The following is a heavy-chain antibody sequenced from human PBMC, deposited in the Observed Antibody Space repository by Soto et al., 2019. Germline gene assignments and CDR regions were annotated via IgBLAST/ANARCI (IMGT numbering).Heavy chain of an antibody. V-gene: IGHV1-2*04. CDR2: INPNNGGT. Sequence: ASVKVSCKASGYTFTGYYLHWVRQAPGQGLEWMGWINPNNGGTNYAQKFQGWVTMTRDTSISTAYMELSRLRSDDTAVYYCAKAGTRPPYYYYFYMDVWGKGTTVTVSS. CDR3: AKAGTRPPYYYYFYMDV. J-gene: IGHJ6*03. CDR1: GYTFTGYY. D-gene: IGHD2-2*01.